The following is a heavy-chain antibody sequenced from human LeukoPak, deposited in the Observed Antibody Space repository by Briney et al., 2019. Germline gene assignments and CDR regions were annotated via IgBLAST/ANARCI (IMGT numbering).Heavy chain of an antibody. J-gene: IGHJ4*02. D-gene: IGHD3-10*01. CDR2: ISSTSSYI. CDR3: ARDLHMVRGAVATE. V-gene: IGHV3-21*01. CDR1: GFTFSSYA. Sequence: GGSLRLSCAASGFTFSSYAMNWVRQAPGKGLEWVSSISSTSSYIYYADSLKGRFSISRDNTKNSLFLQMNSLRAEDTAVYYCARDLHMVRGAVATEWGQGTLVTVSS.